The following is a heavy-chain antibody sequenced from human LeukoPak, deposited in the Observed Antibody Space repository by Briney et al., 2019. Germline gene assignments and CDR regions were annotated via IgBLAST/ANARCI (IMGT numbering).Heavy chain of an antibody. CDR1: GFSFSTYA. J-gene: IGHJ4*02. CDR2: IIGTTYT. CDR3: AKTPRYIAARQSHFDY. D-gene: IGHD6-6*01. Sequence: GGSLRLSCATSGFSFSTYAMNWVRQAPGQGLEWVSIIIGTTYTNYAESVKGRFTISRDNSKKTLYLQMNSLRAEDTAVYYCAKTPRYIAARQSHFDYWGQGTLVTVSS. V-gene: IGHV3-23*01.